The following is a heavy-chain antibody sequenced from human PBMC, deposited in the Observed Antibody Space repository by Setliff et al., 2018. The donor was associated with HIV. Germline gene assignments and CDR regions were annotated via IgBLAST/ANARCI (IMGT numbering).Heavy chain of an antibody. CDR1: GGSISSTTY. Sequence: SSETLSLTCTVSGGSISSTTYWSWIRQPPGKGLVWIGNIFHNGNTYYNATLESRVAISVDTSKRQFSLRMNSVTAADTAVYYCARVDSSTPRAVDIWGQGTMVT. CDR3: ARVDSSTPRAVDI. D-gene: IGHD5-12*01. J-gene: IGHJ3*02. V-gene: IGHV4-39*01. CDR2: IFHNGNT.